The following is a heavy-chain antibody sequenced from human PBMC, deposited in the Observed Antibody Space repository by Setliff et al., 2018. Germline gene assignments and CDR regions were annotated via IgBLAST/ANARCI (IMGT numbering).Heavy chain of an antibody. CDR1: GYTLSNSI. CDR2: ISACNGKT. V-gene: IGHV1-18*01. CDR3: LRLVRYCTKIACQATSGDEV. J-gene: IGHJ4*02. D-gene: IGHD2-8*01. Sequence: ASVKVSCKASGYTLSNSILSWVRQAPGQGLEWVGWISACNGKTYSAQKFQDRVTLTTHTSTNMGYLELRDLRSDDTAVYYCLRLVRYCTKIACQATSGDEVWGLGTLVTVPQ.